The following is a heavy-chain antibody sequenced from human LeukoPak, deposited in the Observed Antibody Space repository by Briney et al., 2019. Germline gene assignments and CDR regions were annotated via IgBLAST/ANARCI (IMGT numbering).Heavy chain of an antibody. Sequence: ASVKVSCKTSGYTFTANYMHWVRQAPGHGLEWMGWFSPNSGRTNFAQKFQGRVTMTKDTSISTAYMELSGLRSDDTAVYYCARGYFDYYLDYWGQGTLVTVSS. CDR2: FSPNSGRT. CDR3: ARGYFDYYLDY. V-gene: IGHV1-2*02. CDR1: GYTFTANY. J-gene: IGHJ4*02. D-gene: IGHD3-9*01.